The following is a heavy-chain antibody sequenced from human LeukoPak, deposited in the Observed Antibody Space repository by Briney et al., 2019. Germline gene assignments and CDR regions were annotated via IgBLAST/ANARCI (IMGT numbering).Heavy chain of an antibody. CDR3: AKAPVTSCRGAFCYPFDY. J-gene: IGHJ4*02. V-gene: IGHV3-21*04. Sequence: GGSLRLSCTASGFTFINYSMNWVRQAPGKGLEWVSSIGTNSAFIYYADSVRGRFTISRDTSRSTLYLQMNSLRAEDAAVYYCAKAPVTSCRGAFCYPFDYWGQGTLVTVSS. CDR1: GFTFINYS. D-gene: IGHD2-15*01. CDR2: IGTNSAFI.